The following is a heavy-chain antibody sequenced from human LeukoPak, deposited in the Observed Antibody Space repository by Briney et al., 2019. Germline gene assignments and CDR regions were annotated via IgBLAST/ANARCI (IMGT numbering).Heavy chain of an antibody. CDR2: INPSGGST. CDR1: GYTFTSYC. D-gene: IGHD3-22*01. Sequence: GASVKVSCKASGYTFTSYCMHWVRQAPGQGLEWMGIINPSGGSTSYAQKFQGRVTMTRDTSTSTVYMELSSLRSEDTAVYYCAGSSGYRDPFDYWGQGTLVTVSS. CDR3: AGSSGYRDPFDY. V-gene: IGHV1-46*01. J-gene: IGHJ4*02.